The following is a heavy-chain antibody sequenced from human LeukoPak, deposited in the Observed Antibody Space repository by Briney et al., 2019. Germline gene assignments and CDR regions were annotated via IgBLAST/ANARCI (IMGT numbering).Heavy chain of an antibody. D-gene: IGHD6-6*01. V-gene: IGHV4-34*01. CDR2: INHSGST. J-gene: IGHJ3*02. CDR1: GGSLSGFY. CDR3: VREYTTSSTAFDI. Sequence: SETLPLTCGVYGGSLSGFYWSWIRQPPGKGLEWIGEINHSGSTNYNPSLKSRVTISVDTSKNQFSLKLSSVTAADTAVYYCVREYTTSSTAFDIWGQGTMVTVSS.